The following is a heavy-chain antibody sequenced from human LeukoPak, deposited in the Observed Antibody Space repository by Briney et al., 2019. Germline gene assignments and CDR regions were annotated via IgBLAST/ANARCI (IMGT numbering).Heavy chain of an antibody. CDR1: GFTFSSYA. Sequence: GGSLRLSCAASGFTFSSYAMSWIRQAPGKGLEWVSAISGSGGSTYYADSVKGRFTISRDNSKNTLYLQMTSLRAEDTAVYYCAKDLAAPYFDYWGQGPLVTVSS. CDR2: ISGSGGST. V-gene: IGHV3-23*01. D-gene: IGHD3-16*01. CDR3: AKDLAAPYFDY. J-gene: IGHJ4*02.